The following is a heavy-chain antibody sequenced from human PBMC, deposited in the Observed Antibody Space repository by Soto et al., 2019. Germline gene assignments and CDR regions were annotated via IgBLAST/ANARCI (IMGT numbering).Heavy chain of an antibody. CDR2: IYCGGRT. J-gene: IGHJ4*02. V-gene: IGHV3-53*01. D-gene: IGHD1-1*01. CDR1: EFTVSSHY. CDR3: ARESKDNGNDGLDY. Sequence: GSLRLSCASSEFTVSSHYMSWGRQAPRGGVEWVSVIYCGGRTYYEDSVKGRLPMSTENSKNTLYLQMNSLRAEDTAVYYCARESKDNGNDGLDYWGQGTLVTVSS.